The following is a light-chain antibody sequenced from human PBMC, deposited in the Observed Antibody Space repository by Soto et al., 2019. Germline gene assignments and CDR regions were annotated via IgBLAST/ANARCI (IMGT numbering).Light chain of an antibody. CDR1: ISDVSGYNF. CDR3: SSYTSSNTYV. J-gene: IGLJ1*01. Sequence: QSALTQPASVSGSPGQSITISCTGTISDVSGYNFVSWYQQYPGKAPKLMIYDVSNRPSGVSNRFSGSKSGNTASMTSSGLQAEDEAEYYCSSYTSSNTYVFGAGTKLTVL. V-gene: IGLV2-14*03. CDR2: DVS.